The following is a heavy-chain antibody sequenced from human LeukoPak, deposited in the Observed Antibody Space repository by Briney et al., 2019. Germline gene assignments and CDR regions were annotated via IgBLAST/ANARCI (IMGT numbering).Heavy chain of an antibody. CDR1: GFTFSSYV. CDR2: FSATDGSA. V-gene: IGHV3-23*01. CDR3: ARAKIAAAGTGAFDV. D-gene: IGHD6-13*01. J-gene: IGHJ3*01. Sequence: GGSLRLSCAASGFTFSSYVMTWVRQAPGMGLEWVSAFSATDGSAQYAESVEGRFTISRDNSKNTLFLQMNSLGAEDTAVYYCARAKIAAAGTGAFDVWGQGTLVTVSS.